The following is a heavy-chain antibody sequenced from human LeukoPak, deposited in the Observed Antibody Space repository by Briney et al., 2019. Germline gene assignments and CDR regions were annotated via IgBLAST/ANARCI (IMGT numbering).Heavy chain of an antibody. V-gene: IGHV3-23*01. D-gene: IGHD6-19*01. CDR2: ISGSGGST. J-gene: IGHJ4*02. CDR1: GFTFSSYA. CDR3: AKDLPQEEAPLGIAVAGSYFDY. Sequence: PGGSLRLSCAASGFTFSSYAMSWVRQAPGKGLEWVSAISGSGGSTYYADSVKGRFTISRDNSKNTLYLQMNSLRAEDTAVYYCAKDLPQEEAPLGIAVAGSYFDYWGQGTLVTVSS.